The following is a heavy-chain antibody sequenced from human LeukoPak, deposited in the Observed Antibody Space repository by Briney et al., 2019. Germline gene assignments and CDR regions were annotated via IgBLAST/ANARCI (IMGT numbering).Heavy chain of an antibody. CDR1: GFTFSSYG. CDR2: IRYDGSNK. CDR3: AKGALVPCGSVVPAAH. D-gene: IGHD2-2*01. V-gene: IGHV3-30*02. Sequence: GGSLRLSCAASGFTFSSYGMHWVRQAPGKGLEWVAFIRYDGSNKYYADSVKGGFTISRDNSKNTLYLQMNSLRAEDTAVYYCAKGALVPCGSVVPAAHWGQGTLVTVSS. J-gene: IGHJ4*02.